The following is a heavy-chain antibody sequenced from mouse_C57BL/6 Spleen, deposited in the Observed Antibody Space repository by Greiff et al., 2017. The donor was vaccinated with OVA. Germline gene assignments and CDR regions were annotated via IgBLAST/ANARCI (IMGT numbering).Heavy chain of an antibody. CDR3: ARNGVLSWFAY. V-gene: IGHV1-69*01. J-gene: IGHJ3*01. CDR2: IDPSDSYT. CDR1: GYTFTSYW. Sequence: VQLQQSGAELVMPGASVKLSCKASGYTFTSYWMHWVKQRPGQGLEWIGEIDPSDSYTNYNQKFKGKSTLTVDKSSSTAYMQLSSLTSEDSAVYYCARNGVLSWFAYWGEEALVTVSA. D-gene: IGHD6-1*01.